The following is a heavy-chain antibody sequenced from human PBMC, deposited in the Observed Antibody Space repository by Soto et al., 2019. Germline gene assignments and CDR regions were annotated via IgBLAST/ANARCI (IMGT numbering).Heavy chain of an antibody. CDR1: GFIFSGSG. J-gene: IGHJ5*01. Sequence: QVQLVESGGGVVQSGRSLRLTCAASGFIFSGSGMHWVRQAPGKGLEWVALISYDGSRTYYADSVRDRFTISRDNGQNTLYLQMNSLRAEDTAVYFCARWVGGSMYDNSGKYDSWGQGTLVIVSS. CDR2: ISYDGSRT. CDR3: ARWVGGSMYDNSGKYDS. D-gene: IGHD3-22*01. V-gene: IGHV3-30*03.